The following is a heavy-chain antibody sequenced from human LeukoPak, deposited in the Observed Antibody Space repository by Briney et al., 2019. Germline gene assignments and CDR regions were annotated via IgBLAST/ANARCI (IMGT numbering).Heavy chain of an antibody. CDR2: ISAYNGNT. CDR1: GYTFTSYG. V-gene: IGHV1-18*01. Sequence: ASVKVSCKASGYTFTSYGISWVRQAPGQGLEWMGWISAYNGNTNYAQKLQGRVTMTTDTSTSTAYMELRSLRSDDTAVYYCARGYSSGWLSVYYFDYWDQGTLVTVSS. J-gene: IGHJ4*02. D-gene: IGHD6-19*01. CDR3: ARGYSSGWLSVYYFDY.